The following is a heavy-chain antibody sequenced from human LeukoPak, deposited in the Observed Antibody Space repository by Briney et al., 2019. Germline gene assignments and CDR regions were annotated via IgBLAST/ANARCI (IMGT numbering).Heavy chain of an antibody. V-gene: IGHV5-51*01. Sequence: TSGESLKISCKGSGYSFTSNWIGWVRQMPGKGREWMGIIYPGDSDTRYSPSFQGQVTISVDKSISTAYLQWSSLKASDNAMYYCAMTSNYYFDYWGQGTLVTVSS. CDR2: IYPGDSDT. CDR3: AMTSNYYFDY. D-gene: IGHD1-1*01. J-gene: IGHJ4*02. CDR1: GYSFTSNW.